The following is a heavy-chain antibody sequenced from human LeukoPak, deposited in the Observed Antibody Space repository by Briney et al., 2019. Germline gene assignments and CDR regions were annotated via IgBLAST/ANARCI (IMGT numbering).Heavy chain of an antibody. CDR2: INTNTGNP. V-gene: IGHV7-4-1*02. CDR3: ARVGLRQQLAQVLDY. CDR1: GYTFTGYY. D-gene: IGHD6-13*01. Sequence: GASVKVSCKASGYTFTGYYMHWVRQAPGQGLEWMGWINTNTGNPTYAQGFTGRFVFSLDTSVSTAYLQISSLKAEDTAVYYCARVGLRQQLAQVLDYWGQGTLVTVSS. J-gene: IGHJ4*02.